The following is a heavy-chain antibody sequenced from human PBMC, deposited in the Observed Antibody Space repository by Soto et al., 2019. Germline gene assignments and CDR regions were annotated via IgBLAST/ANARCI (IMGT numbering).Heavy chain of an antibody. CDR3: AGSRSLVRGVIRS. CDR1: GGSISSSNW. J-gene: IGHJ4*02. Sequence: QVQLQESGPGLVKPSGTLSLTCAVSGGSISSSNWWSWVRQPPGKGLEWIGEIYHSGSTNYNPSRSIRVTLSVDKSTNQVSLKLSAVTAADTAVYYCAGSRSLVRGVIRSWGQGTLVTVSS. D-gene: IGHD3-10*01. V-gene: IGHV4-4*02. CDR2: IYHSGST.